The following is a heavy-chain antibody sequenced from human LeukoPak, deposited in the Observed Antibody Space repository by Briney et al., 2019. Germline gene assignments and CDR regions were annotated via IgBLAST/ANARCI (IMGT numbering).Heavy chain of an antibody. V-gene: IGHV3-30*18. D-gene: IGHD2-2*01. Sequence: GGSLRLSCAASGFTFSSYGMHWVRQAPGKGLEWVAVISYDGSNKDYADSVKGRFTISRDNSKNTLYLQMNSLRAEDTAVYYCAKDWASAAKYYYYGMDVWGQGTTVTVSS. CDR1: GFTFSSYG. CDR3: AKDWASAAKYYYYGMDV. J-gene: IGHJ6*02. CDR2: ISYDGSNK.